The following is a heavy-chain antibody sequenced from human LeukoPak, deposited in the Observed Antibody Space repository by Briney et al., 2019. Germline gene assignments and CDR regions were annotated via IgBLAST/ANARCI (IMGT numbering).Heavy chain of an antibody. CDR1: GYTFTRYA. CDR2: INTGNGNT. D-gene: IGHD3-10*01. CDR3: ATRSESSYGGVFDF. J-gene: IGHJ4*02. V-gene: IGHV1-3*04. Sequence: ASVKVSCKASGYTFTRYAMHWVRQAPGQSLDWMGWINTGNGNTKYSPKFQGRVTLSRDTSANTVYMEVASLRSEDTAVYYCATRSESSYGGVFDFWGQGSLVTVSS.